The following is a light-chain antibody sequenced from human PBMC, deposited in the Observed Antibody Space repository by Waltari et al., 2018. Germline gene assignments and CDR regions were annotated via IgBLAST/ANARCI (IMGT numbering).Light chain of an antibody. CDR2: GAS. V-gene: IGKV3-20*01. J-gene: IGKJ4*01. CDR3: QQYDISPLT. CDR1: HTVRTTY. Sequence: EIVLTQSPGTLSLSPGERATLSCRASHTVRTTYLAWYQQKPGQAPTLLIYGASSRATGIPDRFSGSGSGTDFSLTISSLEPEDFAVYYCQQYDISPLTFGGGTKVEIK.